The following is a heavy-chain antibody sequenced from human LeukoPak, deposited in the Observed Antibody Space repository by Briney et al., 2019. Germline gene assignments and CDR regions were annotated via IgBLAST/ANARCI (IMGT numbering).Heavy chain of an antibody. Sequence: GGSLRLSCAASGFTFSDYYMSWIRQAPGKGLEWVSYISSSGSTIYYADSVKGRFTISRDNAKNSLYLQMNSPRAEDTAVYYCARAPIVVVPAAIQSVTGTTIWGQGTLVTVSS. V-gene: IGHV3-11*04. D-gene: IGHD2-2*02. CDR3: ARAPIVVVPAAIQSVTGTTI. J-gene: IGHJ4*02. CDR2: ISSSGSTI. CDR1: GFTFSDYY.